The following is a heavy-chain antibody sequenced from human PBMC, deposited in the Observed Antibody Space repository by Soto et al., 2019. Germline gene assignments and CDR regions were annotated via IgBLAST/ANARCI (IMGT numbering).Heavy chain of an antibody. J-gene: IGHJ4*02. CDR1: GGSISSYY. CDR2: IYYSGST. V-gene: IGHV4-59*01. Sequence: SETLSLTCTVSGGSISSYYWSWIRQPPGKGLEWIGYIYYSGSTNYNPSLKSRVTISVDTSKNQFSLKLSSVTAADTAVYYCARRRRYSSGWYYFDYWGQGTLVTVSS. D-gene: IGHD6-19*01. CDR3: ARRRRYSSGWYYFDY.